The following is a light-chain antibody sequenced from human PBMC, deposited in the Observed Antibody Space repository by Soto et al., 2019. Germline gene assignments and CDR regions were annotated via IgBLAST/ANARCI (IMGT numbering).Light chain of an antibody. CDR2: GAS. V-gene: IGKV3-20*01. CDR3: HQDFNLPWT. CDR1: QSLSSNY. J-gene: IGKJ1*01. Sequence: EIVLTQSPGTLSLSPGERATLSCRASQSLSSNYLAWYQQKPGQAPRLLIYGASSRATGIPDRFSGSGSGTDFTLTISSLQPEDFAVYFCHQDFNLPWTFGQGTKVDIK.